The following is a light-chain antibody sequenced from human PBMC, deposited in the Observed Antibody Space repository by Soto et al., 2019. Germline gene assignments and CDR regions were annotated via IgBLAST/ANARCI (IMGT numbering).Light chain of an antibody. CDR1: QTISND. V-gene: IGKV3-15*01. Sequence: EVVMTQSPATVSVSPGEGVTLSCRASQTISNDLDWYQQKPGQAPRLLIYGASTRATGVPARFSGGGSGTEFTLNMSSLQSEEFAFYDSHQNNKWPPVTFGGGTKVEIK. CDR2: GAS. J-gene: IGKJ4*01. CDR3: HQNNKWPPVT.